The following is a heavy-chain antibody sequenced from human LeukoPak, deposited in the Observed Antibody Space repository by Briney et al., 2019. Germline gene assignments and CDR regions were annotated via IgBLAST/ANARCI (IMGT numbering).Heavy chain of an antibody. CDR2: ISGDGRSI. J-gene: IGHJ5*02. V-gene: IGHV3-43*02. D-gene: IGHD3-22*01. Sequence: GGSLRLSCEASGFTYDEDAMHWVRQAPGKGPEWVSLISGDGRSIYYADSVKGRFTISRDNSKNSLYLQMNSLRTDDTALYFCAKGGYYYDSGGLGSWGQGTLDTVSS. CDR3: AKGGYYYDSGGLGS. CDR1: GFTYDEDA.